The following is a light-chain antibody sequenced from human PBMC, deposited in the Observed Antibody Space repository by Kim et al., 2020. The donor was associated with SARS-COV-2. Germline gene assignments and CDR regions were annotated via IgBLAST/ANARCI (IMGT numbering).Light chain of an antibody. J-gene: IGLJ1*01. CDR1: SSDVGGYNY. CDR3: SSYAGSNLYV. CDR2: EVS. Sequence: QSALTQPPSASGSPGQSVTISCTGTSSDVGGYNYVSWYQQHPGKAPKLMIYEVSKRPSGVSDRFSASKSGNTASLTVSGLQAEDEADYYCSSYAGSNLYVFGTGTKVTVL. V-gene: IGLV2-8*01.